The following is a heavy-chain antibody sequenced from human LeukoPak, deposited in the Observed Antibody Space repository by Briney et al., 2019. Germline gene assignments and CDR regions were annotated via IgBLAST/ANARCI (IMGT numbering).Heavy chain of an antibody. J-gene: IGHJ6*02. D-gene: IGHD6-13*01. V-gene: IGHV3-21*01. Sequence: GGSLRLSCAASGFTFSSFWMTWVRQAPGKGLEWVSSISSSSSYIYYADSVKGRFTISRDNAKNSLYLQMNSLRAEDTAVYYCARELIAAAGRYYYYGMDVWGQGTTVTVSS. CDR2: ISSSSSYI. CDR3: ARELIAAAGRYYYYGMDV. CDR1: GFTFSSFW.